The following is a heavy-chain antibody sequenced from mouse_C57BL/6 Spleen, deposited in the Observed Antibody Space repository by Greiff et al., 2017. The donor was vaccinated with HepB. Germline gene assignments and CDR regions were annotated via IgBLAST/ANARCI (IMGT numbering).Heavy chain of an antibody. CDR3: ARENYDGTFFDY. CDR2: ISDGGSYT. Sequence: DVKLVESGGGLVKPGGSLKLSCAASGFTFSSYDMSWVRQTPEKRLEWVATISDGGSYTYYPDNVKGRFTISSDNAKNNLYLQMSHLKSEDTAMYYCARENYDGTFFDYWGQGTTLTVSS. V-gene: IGHV5-4*01. CDR1: GFTFSSYD. J-gene: IGHJ2*01. D-gene: IGHD2-4*01.